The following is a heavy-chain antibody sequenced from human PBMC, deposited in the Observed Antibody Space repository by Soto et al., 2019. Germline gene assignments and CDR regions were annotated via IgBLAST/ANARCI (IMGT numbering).Heavy chain of an antibody. CDR2: IKSKTDGGTT. Sequence: EVQLVESGGGLVKPGGSLRLSCAASGFTFSNAWLSWVRQAPGKGLEWVGRIKSKTDGGTTDYAAPVKGRFTISRDDSKNTLYLQMNSLKTEDRAVYYCTTDHYYGSGSPGYWGQGTLVTVSS. CDR1: GFTFSNAW. V-gene: IGHV3-15*01. CDR3: TTDHYYGSGSPGY. J-gene: IGHJ4*02. D-gene: IGHD3-10*01.